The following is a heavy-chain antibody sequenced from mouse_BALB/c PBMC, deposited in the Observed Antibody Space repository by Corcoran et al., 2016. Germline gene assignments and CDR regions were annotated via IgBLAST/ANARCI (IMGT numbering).Heavy chain of an antibody. CDR3: ASSSYAMDY. CDR1: GFHLKDTS. V-gene: IGHV14-3*02. D-gene: IGHD1-1*01. J-gene: IGHJ4*01. CDR2: IDPANGNT. Sequence: EAHLQQSGAELVKPGASVKLSCTASGFHLKDTSMHWVKQRPDQGLEWIGRIDPANGNTKYDPKFQGKATITADTSSNTAYLQLSSLTSEDTAVYYCASSSYAMDYWGQGTSVTVSS.